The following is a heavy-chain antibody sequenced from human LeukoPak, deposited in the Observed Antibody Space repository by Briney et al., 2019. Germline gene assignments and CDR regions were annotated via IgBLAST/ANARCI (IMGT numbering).Heavy chain of an antibody. CDR1: GGSISSSSYY. D-gene: IGHD3-9*01. Sequence: SETLSLTCTVSGGSISSSSYYWGWIRQPPGKGLEWIGSIYYSGSTYYNPSLKSRVTISVDTSKNQFSLKLSSVTAADTAVYYCARVRYFDWLPRNYMDVWGKGTTVTVSS. V-gene: IGHV4-39*07. J-gene: IGHJ6*03. CDR2: IYYSGST. CDR3: ARVRYFDWLPRNYMDV.